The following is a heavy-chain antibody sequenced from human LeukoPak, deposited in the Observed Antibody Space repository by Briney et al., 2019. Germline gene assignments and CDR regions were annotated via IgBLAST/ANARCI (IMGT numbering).Heavy chain of an antibody. J-gene: IGHJ4*02. D-gene: IGHD3-10*01. Sequence: ASVKVSCKASGYLFTGYYMHWVRQAPGQGLEWVGWINPNSGGTNYAQKFQGRVTMTRDTSISTAYMELSRLRSDDTAVYYCAREATRGLFGSENCIDYWGQGTLVSVSS. CDR3: AREATRGLFGSENCIDY. V-gene: IGHV1-2*02. CDR1: GYLFTGYY. CDR2: INPNSGGT.